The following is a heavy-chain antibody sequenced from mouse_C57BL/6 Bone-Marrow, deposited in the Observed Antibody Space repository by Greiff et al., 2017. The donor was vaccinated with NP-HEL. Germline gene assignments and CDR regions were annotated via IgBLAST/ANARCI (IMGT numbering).Heavy chain of an antibody. V-gene: IGHV1-64*01. CDR2: IHPNSGST. CDR3: AVLLRYRRGDY. Sequence: VQLQQPGAELVKPGASVKLSCKASGYTFTSYWMHWVKQRPGQGLEWIGMIHPNSGSTNYNEKFKSKATLTVDKSSSTAYMQLSSLTSEDSEVYYCAVLLRYRRGDYWGQGTTLTVSS. J-gene: IGHJ2*01. CDR1: GYTFTSYW. D-gene: IGHD1-1*01.